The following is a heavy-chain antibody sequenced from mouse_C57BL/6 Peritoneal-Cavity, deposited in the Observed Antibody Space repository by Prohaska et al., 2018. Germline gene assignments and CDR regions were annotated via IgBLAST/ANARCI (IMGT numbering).Heavy chain of an antibody. CDR1: GYTFTSYT. J-gene: IGHJ2*01. D-gene: IGHD1-1*01. V-gene: IGHV1-4*01. CDR3: ARSDITTVVADY. CDR2: INPSIVYT. Sequence: ISCKASGYTFTSYTMHWVKQRPGQGLEWIGYINPSIVYTKYNQKFKDKATLTADKSSSTAYMQLSSLTSEDSAVYYCARSDITTVVADYWGQGTTLTVSS.